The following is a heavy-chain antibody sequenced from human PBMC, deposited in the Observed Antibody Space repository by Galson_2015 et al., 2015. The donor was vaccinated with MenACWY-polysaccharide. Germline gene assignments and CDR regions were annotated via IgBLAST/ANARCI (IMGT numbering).Heavy chain of an antibody. J-gene: IGHJ3*02. Sequence: SLRLSCAASGFTFSSYSMNWVRQAPGKGLEWVSYISSSSSTIYYADSVKGRFTISRDNAKNSLYLQMNSLRAEDTAVYYCARAGIAVAGHGAFDIWGQGTMVTVSS. CDR2: ISSSSSTI. CDR3: ARAGIAVAGHGAFDI. D-gene: IGHD6-19*01. CDR1: GFTFSSYS. V-gene: IGHV3-48*01.